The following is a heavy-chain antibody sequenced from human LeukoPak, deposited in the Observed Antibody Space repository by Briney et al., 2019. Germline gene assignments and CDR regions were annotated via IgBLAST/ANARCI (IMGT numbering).Heavy chain of an antibody. J-gene: IGHJ6*03. CDR3: ARGNSGYSYGRNYYYYMDV. Sequence: ASVKVSCKASGYTFTGYYMHWVRQAPGQGLEWMGWINPNSGGTNYAQKFQGRVTMTRDTSISTAYMELSRLRSDDTAVYYCARGNSGYSYGRNYYYYMDVWGKGTTVTISS. D-gene: IGHD5-18*01. V-gene: IGHV1-2*02. CDR2: INPNSGGT. CDR1: GYTFTGYY.